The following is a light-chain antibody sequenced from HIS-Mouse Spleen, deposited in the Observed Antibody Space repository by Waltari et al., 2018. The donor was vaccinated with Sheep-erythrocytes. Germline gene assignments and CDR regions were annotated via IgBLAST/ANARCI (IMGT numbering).Light chain of an antibody. CDR3: AAWDDSLNGWV. Sequence: QSVLTQPPSVSDAPRPRVTISCSGRSSNIVTNAVNWSQQLPGKAPKLIIYYDDLLPSGVSDRFSGSKSGTSASLAISGLQSEDEADYYCAAWDDSLNGWVFGGGTKLTVL. CDR2: YDD. J-gene: IGLJ3*02. CDR1: SSNIVTNA. V-gene: IGLV1-36*01.